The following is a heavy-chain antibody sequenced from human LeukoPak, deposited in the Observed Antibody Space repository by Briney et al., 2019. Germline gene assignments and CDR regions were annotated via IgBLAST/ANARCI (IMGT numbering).Heavy chain of an antibody. Sequence: GESLKISCRGSGYSFTTYWIGWVRRLPGKGLEWRGIIYPGDSDTRYSPSFQGQGTMSADKSINTAYLQWSSLKASDTAMYYCARRQGCSSTSCPPDYWGQGTLVTVSS. CDR1: GYSFTTYW. V-gene: IGHV5-51*01. J-gene: IGHJ4*02. CDR2: IYPGDSDT. CDR3: ARRQGCSSTSCPPDY. D-gene: IGHD2-2*01.